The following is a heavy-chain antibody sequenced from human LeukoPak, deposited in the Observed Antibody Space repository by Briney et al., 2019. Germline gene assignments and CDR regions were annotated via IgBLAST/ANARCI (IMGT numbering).Heavy chain of an antibody. CDR1: GFTFSNAW. D-gene: IGHD2-2*01. Sequence: KTGGSLRLSCAVSGFTFSNAWMSWVRQAPGKGLEWVGRIKRKTDGGTTDYAAPVKGRFTISRDDSKNTLYLQMNSLKIEDTAVYYCSTYCSTGCYDFDYWGQGTLVTVSS. CDR2: IKRKTDGGTT. V-gene: IGHV3-15*01. CDR3: STYCSTGCYDFDY. J-gene: IGHJ4*02.